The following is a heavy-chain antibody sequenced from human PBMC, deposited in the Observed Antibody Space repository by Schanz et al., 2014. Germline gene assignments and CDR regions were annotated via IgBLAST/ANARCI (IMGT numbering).Heavy chain of an antibody. CDR2: IGGSGDST. D-gene: IGHD3-9*01. Sequence: VQLLQSGGALVQPGGSLRLSCAASGFTVSNSYIHWVRQAPGKGLEWVSGIGGSGDSTHYADSVKGRFIISRDNSKNTLYLQVNSLRAEDTAVYYCAKHVRSLTGNDYWGQGTLVTVSS. J-gene: IGHJ4*02. V-gene: IGHV3-23*01. CDR3: AKHVRSLTGNDY. CDR1: GFTVSNSY.